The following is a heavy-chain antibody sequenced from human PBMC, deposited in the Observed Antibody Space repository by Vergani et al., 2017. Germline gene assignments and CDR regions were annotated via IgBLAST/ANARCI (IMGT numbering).Heavy chain of an antibody. Sequence: QVQLVESGGGVVQPGRSLRLSCAASGFTFSSYAMHWVRQAPGKGLEWVAVISYAGSNKYYADSVKGRFTISRDNSKDTLYLQMNSLRAEDTAVYYCARDPVVVGVPAAPGGAFDIWGQGTMVTVSS. CDR3: ARDPVVVGVPAAPGGAFDI. CDR2: ISYAGSNK. CDR1: GFTFSSYA. D-gene: IGHD2-2*01. J-gene: IGHJ3*02. V-gene: IGHV3-30-3*01.